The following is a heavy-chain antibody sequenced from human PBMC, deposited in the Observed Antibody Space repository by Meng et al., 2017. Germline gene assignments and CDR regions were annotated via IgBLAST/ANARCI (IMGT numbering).Heavy chain of an antibody. J-gene: IGHJ4*02. CDR1: GFTFSDYY. CDR2: ISTSGNTI. Sequence: QVQLVGSGGGLVKPGGALRLSCAASGFTFSDYYMSWINQAPGKWLEWISYISTSGNTIYYTDSVKGRFAISGDNAKNSLYLQMSSLRAEDTAVYYCARGFNGDDSGAFGYWGRGTLVTVSS. V-gene: IGHV3-11*01. CDR3: ARGFNGDDSGAFGY. D-gene: IGHD4-23*01.